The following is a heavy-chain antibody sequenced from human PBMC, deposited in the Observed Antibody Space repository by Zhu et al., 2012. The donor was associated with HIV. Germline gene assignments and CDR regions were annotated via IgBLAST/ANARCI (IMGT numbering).Heavy chain of an antibody. CDR1: GGSISSSSYY. V-gene: IGHV4-39*01. Sequence: QVQLQESGPGLVKPSETLSLTCTVSGGSISSSSYYWGWIRQPPGKGLEWIGSIYYSGSTYYNPSLKSRVTISVDTSKNQFSLKLSSVTAADTAVYYCARQRGYDSSGYRFDYVGPGNPGHRSPX. D-gene: IGHD3-22*01. CDR2: IYYSGST. J-gene: IGHJ4*02. CDR3: ARQRGYDSSGYRFDY.